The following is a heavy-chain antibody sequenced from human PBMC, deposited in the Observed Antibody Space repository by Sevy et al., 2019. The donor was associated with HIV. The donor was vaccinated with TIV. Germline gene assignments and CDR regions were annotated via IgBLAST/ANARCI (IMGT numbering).Heavy chain of an antibody. CDR3: AKDRSTVTDFDY. Sequence: GGSLRLSCAASGFTFSSYAMSWVRQAPGKGLEWGSAISGSGGSTYYADSVKGRFTISRDNSKNTQYLQMNSLRAEDTAVYYCAKDRSTVTDFDYWGQGTLVTVSS. D-gene: IGHD4-4*01. CDR1: GFTFSSYA. J-gene: IGHJ4*02. V-gene: IGHV3-23*01. CDR2: ISGSGGST.